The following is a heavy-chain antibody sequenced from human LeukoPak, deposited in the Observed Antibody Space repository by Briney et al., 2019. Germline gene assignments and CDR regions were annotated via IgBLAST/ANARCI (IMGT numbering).Heavy chain of an antibody. V-gene: IGHV4-59*01. Sequence: SETLSLTCTVSGGSISSYYWSWIRPPPGKGLEWIGYIYYSGSTNHNPPLKSRVTISGDTSKKQFSLELSSVAAADTAVYYCARRTGSGYYVFDYWGQGTLVTVSS. CDR1: GGSISSYY. J-gene: IGHJ4*02. CDR2: IYYSGST. D-gene: IGHD3-3*01. CDR3: ARRTGSGYYVFDY.